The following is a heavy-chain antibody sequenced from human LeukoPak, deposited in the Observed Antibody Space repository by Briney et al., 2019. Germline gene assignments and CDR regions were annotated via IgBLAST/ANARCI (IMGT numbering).Heavy chain of an antibody. J-gene: IGHJ6*03. CDR1: GFTFSSYW. Sequence: GGSLRLSCAASGFTFSSYWMSWVRQAPGKGLEWVSVIYSGGRTYFADSVKGRFTISRDNSKNTLYLQMNSLRAEDTAVYFCARVLSGRGSLYSYYYYMDVWGKGTTVTISS. CDR2: IYSGGRT. CDR3: ARVLSGRGSLYSYYYYMDV. V-gene: IGHV3-53*01. D-gene: IGHD3-16*02.